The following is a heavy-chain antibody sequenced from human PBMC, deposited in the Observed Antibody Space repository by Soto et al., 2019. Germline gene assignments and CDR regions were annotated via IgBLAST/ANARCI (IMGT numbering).Heavy chain of an antibody. CDR2: IYYSGST. Sequence: SETLSLTCTVSGGSISSYYWSWIRQPPGKGLEWIGYIYYSGSTNYNPSLKSRVTISVDTSKNQFSLKLSSVTAADTAVYYCARALGSGSYPPDYWGQGTLVTVSS. CDR1: GGSISSYY. CDR3: ARALGSGSYPPDY. J-gene: IGHJ4*02. D-gene: IGHD3-10*01. V-gene: IGHV4-59*01.